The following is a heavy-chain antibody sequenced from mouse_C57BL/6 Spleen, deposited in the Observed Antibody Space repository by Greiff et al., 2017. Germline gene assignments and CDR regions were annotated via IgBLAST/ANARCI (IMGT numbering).Heavy chain of an antibody. CDR3: ARYGANWEEETWFAY. D-gene: IGHD4-1*01. J-gene: IGHJ3*01. CDR2: IRNKANGYTT. V-gene: IGHV7-3*01. Sequence: DVMLVESGGGLVQPGGSLSLSCAASGFTFTDYYMSWVRQPPGKALEWLGFIRNKANGYTTEYSASVKGRFTISRDNSQSILYLQMNALRAEDSATYYCARYGANWEEETWFAYWGQGTLVTVSA. CDR1: GFTFTDYY.